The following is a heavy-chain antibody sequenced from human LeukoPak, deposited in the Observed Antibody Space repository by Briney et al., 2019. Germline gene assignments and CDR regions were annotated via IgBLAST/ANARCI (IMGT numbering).Heavy chain of an antibody. CDR2: INHSGST. V-gene: IGHV4-34*01. Sequence: SETLSLTCAVYGGSFSGYYWSWIRQPPGKGREWIGEINHSGSTNYNPSLKSRVTISVDTSKNQFSLKLSSVTAADTAVYYCASLWVGATIPGDAFDIWGQGTMVTVSS. J-gene: IGHJ3*02. CDR3: ASLWVGATIPGDAFDI. CDR1: GGSFSGYY. D-gene: IGHD1-26*01.